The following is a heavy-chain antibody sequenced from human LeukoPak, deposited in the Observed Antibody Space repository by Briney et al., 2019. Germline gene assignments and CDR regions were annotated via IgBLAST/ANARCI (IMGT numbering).Heavy chain of an antibody. J-gene: IGHJ4*02. CDR1: GGSISSYY. V-gene: IGHV4-59*01. Sequence: SETLSLTCTVSGGSISSYYWSWIRQPPGKGLEWIATVHYTGSSFYNPSLKSRVTISVDTSKNQLSLKLTSVTAADTAVYYCARIGLRGVIISRPLDYWGQGTLVTVSS. CDR2: VHYTGSS. D-gene: IGHD3-16*02. CDR3: ARIGLRGVIISRPLDY.